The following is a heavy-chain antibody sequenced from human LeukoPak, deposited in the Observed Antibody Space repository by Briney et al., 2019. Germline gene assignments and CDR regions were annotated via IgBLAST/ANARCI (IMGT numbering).Heavy chain of an antibody. CDR2: IYYIGNC. D-gene: IGHD4-23*01. CDR1: GGPLSRYY. Sequence: WETLALTRAVSGGPLSRYYWRWIPQPPGKGLEWIGYIYYIGNCNYKSSLESRVTISVDTSKNQFSLKVSSVTAADTAVYYCARSRLTTVASYYYYAIDVWGQGTTVTVSS. J-gene: IGHJ6*02. V-gene: IGHV4-59*01. CDR3: ARSRLTTVASYYYYAIDV.